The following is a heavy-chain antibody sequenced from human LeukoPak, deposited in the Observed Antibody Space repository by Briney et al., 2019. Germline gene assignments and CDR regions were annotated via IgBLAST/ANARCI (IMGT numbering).Heavy chain of an antibody. CDR3: AREGASGSFDY. Sequence: SETLSLTCTVFGGPISSYYWSWIRQPLDKGLEWIGYIYYSGSTNYNPSLKSRVTISVDTSKNQFSLKLSSVTAADTAVYYCAREGASGSFDYWGQGTLVTVSS. D-gene: IGHD3-16*01. CDR1: GGPISSYY. V-gene: IGHV4-59*13. J-gene: IGHJ4*02. CDR2: IYYSGST.